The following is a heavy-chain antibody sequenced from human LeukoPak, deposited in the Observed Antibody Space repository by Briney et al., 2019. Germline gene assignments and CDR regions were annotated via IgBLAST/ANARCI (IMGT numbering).Heavy chain of an antibody. CDR3: ARHTKGTYYDSSGYLYYYYYYTDV. D-gene: IGHD3-22*01. CDR1: GYSFTSYW. Sequence: GESLKISCKGSGYSFTSYWIGWVRQLPGKGLEWMGIIYPGDSDTRYSPSFQGQVTISADKSISTAYLQWSSLKASDTAMYYCARHTKGTYYDSSGYLYYYYYYTDVWGKGTTVTVSS. CDR2: IYPGDSDT. J-gene: IGHJ6*03. V-gene: IGHV5-51*01.